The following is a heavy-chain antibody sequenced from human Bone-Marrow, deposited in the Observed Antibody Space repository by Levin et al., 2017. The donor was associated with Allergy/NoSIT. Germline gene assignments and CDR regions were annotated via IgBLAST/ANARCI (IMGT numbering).Heavy chain of an antibody. D-gene: IGHD3-9*01. CDR2: INSDGSST. Sequence: GGSLRLSCAASGFTFSSYWMHWVRQAPGKGLVWVSRINSDGSSTSYADSVKGRFTISRDNAKNTLYLQMNSLRAEDTAVYYCARELRPGRYFDWLTLSNNWFDPWGQGTLVTVSS. V-gene: IGHV3-74*01. CDR1: GFTFSSYW. J-gene: IGHJ5*02. CDR3: ARELRPGRYFDWLTLSNNWFDP.